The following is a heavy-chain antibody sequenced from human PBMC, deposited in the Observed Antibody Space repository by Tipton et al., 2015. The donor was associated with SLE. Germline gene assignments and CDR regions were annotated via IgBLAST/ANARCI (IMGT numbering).Heavy chain of an antibody. D-gene: IGHD3-3*01. J-gene: IGHJ4*02. CDR1: GFTVSSNY. V-gene: IGHV3-66*02. Sequence: SLRLSCAASGFTVSSNYMSWVRQAPGKGLERVSVIYSGGSTYYADSVKGRFTISRDNSKNTLYLQMNSLRAEDTAVYYCAKGDRITIFGVVLDNWGQGSQVTVSS. CDR3: AKGDRITIFGVVLDN. CDR2: IYSGGST.